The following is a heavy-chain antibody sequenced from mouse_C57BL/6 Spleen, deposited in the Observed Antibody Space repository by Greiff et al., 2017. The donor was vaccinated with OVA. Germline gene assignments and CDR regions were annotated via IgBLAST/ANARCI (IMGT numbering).Heavy chain of an antibody. V-gene: IGHV1-9*01. Sequence: QVQLKQSGAELMKPGASVKLSCKATGYTFTGYWIEWVKQRPGHGLEWIGEILPGSGSTNNNEKFKGKATFTADTSSNTAYMQLSSLTTEDSAIYYCATGDYYGSSPWFAYWGQGTLVTVSA. D-gene: IGHD1-1*01. J-gene: IGHJ3*01. CDR3: ATGDYYGSSPWFAY. CDR2: ILPGSGST. CDR1: GYTFTGYW.